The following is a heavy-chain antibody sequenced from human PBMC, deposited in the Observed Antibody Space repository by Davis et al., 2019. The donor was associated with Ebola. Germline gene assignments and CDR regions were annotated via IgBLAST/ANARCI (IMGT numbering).Heavy chain of an antibody. J-gene: IGHJ6*02. CDR2: IIPIFDTA. CDR3: ARDGPDYYGLDV. CDR1: GGTLSGYA. V-gene: IGHV1-69*13. Sequence: AASVKVSCKASGGTLSGYAISWVRQAPGQGLEWMGGIIPIFDTANYAQNFQGRVTFTADESTSTVHMELSSLRSEDTAVYYCARDGPDYYGLDVWGQGTTVTVSS.